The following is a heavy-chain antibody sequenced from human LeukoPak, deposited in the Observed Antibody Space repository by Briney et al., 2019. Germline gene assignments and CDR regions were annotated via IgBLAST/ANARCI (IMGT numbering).Heavy chain of an antibody. D-gene: IGHD5-24*01. CDR2: ITRDGSYA. CDR3: ARDGDGYNFDF. V-gene: IGHV3-74*01. J-gene: IGHJ4*02. Sequence: GGSLRLSCAASGFTFSNYWMHWVRQVPGKGLVWVSRITRDGSYANYADSVKGRFTFSRDNARNTLYLQMNSLRAEDTAVYYCARDGDGYNFDFWGQGALVTVSS. CDR1: GFTFSNYW.